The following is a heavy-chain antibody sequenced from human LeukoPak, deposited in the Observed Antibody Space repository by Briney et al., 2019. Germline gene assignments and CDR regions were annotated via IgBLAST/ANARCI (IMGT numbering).Heavy chain of an antibody. Sequence: ASVKVSCKASGYTFTSYDINWVRQAPGQGLEWMGIINPSGGSTSYAQKSQGRVTMTRDTSTSTVYMELSSLRSEDTAVYYCARERPTMVRGVTYGMDVWGQGTTVTVSS. CDR1: GYTFTSYD. D-gene: IGHD3-10*01. CDR2: INPSGGST. V-gene: IGHV1-46*01. J-gene: IGHJ6*02. CDR3: ARERPTMVRGVTYGMDV.